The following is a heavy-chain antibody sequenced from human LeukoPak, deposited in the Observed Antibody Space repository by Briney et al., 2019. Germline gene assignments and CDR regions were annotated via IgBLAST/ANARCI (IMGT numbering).Heavy chain of an antibody. CDR3: AKDRSVGPVTKRYYGMDV. D-gene: IGHD4-17*01. J-gene: IGHJ6*02. CDR1: GFTFSSYA. Sequence: PGGSLRLSCAASGFTFSSYAMRWVRQAPGKGLEWVAVISYDGSNKYYADSVKGRFTISRDNSKNTLYLQMNSLRAEDTAVYYCAKDRSVGPVTKRYYGMDVWGQGTTVTVSS. V-gene: IGHV3-30*04. CDR2: ISYDGSNK.